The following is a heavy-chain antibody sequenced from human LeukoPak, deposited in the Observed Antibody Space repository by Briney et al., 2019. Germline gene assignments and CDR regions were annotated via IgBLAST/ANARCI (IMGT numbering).Heavy chain of an antibody. CDR2: INSDGSST. CDR3: ARDRVWTYCDFWSGYFLYGMDV. Sequence: PGGSLRLSCAASGFTFSSYWMHWVRQAPGKGLVWVSRINSDGSSTSYADSVKGRFTISRDNAKNTLYLQMNSLRAEDTAVYYCARDRVWTYCDFWSGYFLYGMDVWGQGTTVTVSS. V-gene: IGHV3-74*01. D-gene: IGHD3-3*01. J-gene: IGHJ6*02. CDR1: GFTFSSYW.